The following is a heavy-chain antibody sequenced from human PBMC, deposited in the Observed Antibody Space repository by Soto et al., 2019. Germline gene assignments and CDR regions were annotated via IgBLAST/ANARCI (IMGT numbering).Heavy chain of an antibody. CDR2: ISSSSSYI. D-gene: IGHD2-15*01. V-gene: IGHV3-21*01. Sequence: EVQLVESGGGLVKPGGSLRLSCAASGFTFSSYSMNWVRQAPGKGLEWVSSISSSSSYIYYADSVKGRFTISRDNAKNSLYLQMKSLRAEDTAVYYCARDPEIVGVVAASNAFDIWGQGTMVTVSS. CDR1: GFTFSSYS. CDR3: ARDPEIVGVVAASNAFDI. J-gene: IGHJ3*02.